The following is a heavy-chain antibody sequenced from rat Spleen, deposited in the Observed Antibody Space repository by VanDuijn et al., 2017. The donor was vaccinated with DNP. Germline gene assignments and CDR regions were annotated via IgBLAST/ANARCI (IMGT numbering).Heavy chain of an antibody. CDR3: TREGTMMTVGFLDY. CDR1: GFSLTDYS. Sequence: VQVKESGPGLAQPSQTLSLTCTVSGFSLTDYSVHWVRQPPGKGLEWLGRIRANGITDYNSGLKSRLSISRDTSKSQVLLKLNSLQTEDTAIYFCTREGTMMTVGFLDYWGRGVLVTVSS. J-gene: IGHJ2*01. V-gene: IGHV2-19*01. CDR2: IRANGIT. D-gene: IGHD1-12*01.